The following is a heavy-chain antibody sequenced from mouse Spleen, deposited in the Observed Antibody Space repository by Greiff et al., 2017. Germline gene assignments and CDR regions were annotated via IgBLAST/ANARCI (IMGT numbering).Heavy chain of an antibody. CDR3: ARGYGNSPYWYFDV. CDR1: GYTFTSYD. J-gene: IGHJ1*01. CDR2: FSPRDGST. D-gene: IGHD2-1*01. V-gene: IGHV1-85*01. Sequence: QVQLQQSGPELVKPGASVKLSCKASGYTFTSYDINWVKQRPGQGLEWIGCFSPRDGSTKYNEKFKGKATLTVDTSSSTAYMELHSLTSEDSAVYFCARGYGNSPYWYFDVWGAGTTVTGSS.